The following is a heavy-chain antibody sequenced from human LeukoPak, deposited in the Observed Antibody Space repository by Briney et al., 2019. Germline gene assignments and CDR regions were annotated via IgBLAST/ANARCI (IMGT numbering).Heavy chain of an antibody. CDR3: VREGNWGLYDY. D-gene: IGHD7-27*01. CDR1: GDSVSSNSAT. CDR2: TFYRSKWYN. V-gene: IGHV6-1*01. Sequence: SQTLSLTCAISGDSVSSNSATWTWIRQSPSRGLEWLGRTFYRSKWYNDYAVSVESRITINPDTSRNQFSLQLNSVTPEDTAVYYCVREGNWGLYDYWGQGALVTVSS. J-gene: IGHJ4*02.